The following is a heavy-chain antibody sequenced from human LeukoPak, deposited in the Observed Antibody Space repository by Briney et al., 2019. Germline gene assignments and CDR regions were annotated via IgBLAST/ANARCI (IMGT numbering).Heavy chain of an antibody. CDR1: GFTFSSYA. D-gene: IGHD3-9*01. CDR2: ISGSGGST. CDR3: AKGGYDILTGYYLLDY. Sequence: PGGSLRLSCAASGFTFSSYAMSWVRQAPGKGLEWVSAISGSGGSTYYADSVKGRFTISRDSSKNTLYLQMNSLRAEDTAVYYCAKGGYDILTGYYLLDYWGQGTLVTVSS. V-gene: IGHV3-23*01. J-gene: IGHJ4*02.